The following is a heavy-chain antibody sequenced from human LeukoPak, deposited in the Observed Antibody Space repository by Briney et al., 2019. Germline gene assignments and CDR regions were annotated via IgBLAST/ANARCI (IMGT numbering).Heavy chain of an antibody. Sequence: GGSLRLSCAASRFTFSNYGMHWVPQAPGKGLEWVALISFDGDNKYFADSVKGRFTISRDNSKNTLYLQMDSLRADDTAVFYCAKESGSNWSPLDSWGQGTLVTVSS. CDR3: AKESGSNWSPLDS. D-gene: IGHD4-11*01. J-gene: IGHJ4*02. CDR2: ISFDGDNK. CDR1: RFTFSNYG. V-gene: IGHV3-30*18.